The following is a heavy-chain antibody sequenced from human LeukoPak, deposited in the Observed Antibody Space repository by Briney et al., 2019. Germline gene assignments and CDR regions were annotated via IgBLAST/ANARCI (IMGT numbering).Heavy chain of an antibody. V-gene: IGHV4-4*07. J-gene: IGHJ6*03. CDR3: ARGGDGYSSIPRTYYYYYMDV. Sequence: SETLSLTCTVSGGSIGIYYWNWIRQPAGKGLEWTGRIYTSGSTNYNPSLKSRITMSIDTSKIQFSLKLSSVTAADTAVYYCARGGDGYSSIPRTYYYYYMDVWGRGTTVTVSS. CDR2: IYTSGST. CDR1: GGSIGIYY. D-gene: IGHD6-13*01.